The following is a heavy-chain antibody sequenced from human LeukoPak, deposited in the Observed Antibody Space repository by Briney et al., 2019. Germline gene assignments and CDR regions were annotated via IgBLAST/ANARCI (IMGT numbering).Heavy chain of an antibody. CDR1: GFSFSNYG. J-gene: IGHJ4*02. Sequence: GWSLRLSCAASGFSFSNYGMHWVRQAPGKGLEWVAFIQYDGSNKYYADSVKGRFTISRDNSKNTLYLQMNSLRAEDTAVYYCANGPGIAVADTTEPDYWGQGTLVTVSS. D-gene: IGHD6-19*01. CDR3: ANGPGIAVADTTEPDY. V-gene: IGHV3-30*02. CDR2: IQYDGSNK.